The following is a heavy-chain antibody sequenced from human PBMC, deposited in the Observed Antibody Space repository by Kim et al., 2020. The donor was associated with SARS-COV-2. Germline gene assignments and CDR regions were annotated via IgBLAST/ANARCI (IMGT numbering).Heavy chain of an antibody. Sequence: ASVKVSCETSGYSFTTYGITWVRQAPGEGLEWMGCIKPNSGNTNYAQEFEGRITITADTSTMTAYMELRRLTSGDTAVYYCARALHSDYDFGDGFTHNWF. V-gene: IGHV1-18*04. D-gene: IGHD3-3*01. CDR3: ARALHSDYDFGDGFTHNWF. J-gene: IGHJ5*01. CDR2: IKPNSGNT. CDR1: GYSFTTYG.